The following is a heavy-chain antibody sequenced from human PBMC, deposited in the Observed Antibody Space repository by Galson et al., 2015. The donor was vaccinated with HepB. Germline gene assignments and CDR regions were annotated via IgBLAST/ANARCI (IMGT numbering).Heavy chain of an antibody. Sequence: SLRLSCAASGFILRKYAMSWVRQAPGKGLEWVSVISGGGGSTYYADSVKGRFTISRDNSKNTLYLQMNSLRAGDTAVYYCARDSLLYFGELSSLNSFDYWGQGTLVTVSS. CDR3: ARDSLLYFGELSSLNSFDY. D-gene: IGHD3-10*01. V-gene: IGHV3-23*01. J-gene: IGHJ4*02. CDR1: GFILRKYA. CDR2: ISGGGGST.